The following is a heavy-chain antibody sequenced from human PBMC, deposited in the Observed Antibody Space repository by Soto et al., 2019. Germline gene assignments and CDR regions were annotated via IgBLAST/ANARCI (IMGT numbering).Heavy chain of an antibody. V-gene: IGHV4-59*01. J-gene: IGHJ4*02. D-gene: IGHD4-17*01. CDR2: FHNSGNP. CDR3: ARGISATVTSGVHFDD. CDR1: GGSISGYH. Sequence: SETLSLTCSISGGSISGYHWNWIRQTPGKGVEWIGYFHNSGNPKYSSSLKSRVTISVDTSKNQFSLKLSSVTAADTAVYYCARGISATVTSGVHFDDWGQGTLVTVSS.